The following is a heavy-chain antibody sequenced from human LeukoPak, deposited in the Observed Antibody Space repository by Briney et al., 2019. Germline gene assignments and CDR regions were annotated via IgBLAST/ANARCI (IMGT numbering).Heavy chain of an antibody. Sequence: GASVTVSFTASGYIFSNYGISWVRQAPGQGLEGMGWISAKNGDTNYIQKFRGRVTMTTDTSTSTAYMELWSLRSDDTAVYYCARDVPGTTPFDYWGQGTLVTVSS. CDR2: ISAKNGDT. CDR1: GYIFSNYG. D-gene: IGHD1-7*01. J-gene: IGHJ4*02. V-gene: IGHV1-18*01. CDR3: ARDVPGTTPFDY.